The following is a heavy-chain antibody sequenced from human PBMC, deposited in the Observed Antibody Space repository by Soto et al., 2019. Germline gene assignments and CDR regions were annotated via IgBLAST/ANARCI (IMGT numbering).Heavy chain of an antibody. CDR2: ISSSSSYI. D-gene: IGHD5-12*01. J-gene: IGHJ4*02. CDR3: ARDSIETEPSGYDFERGY. Sequence: GGSLRLSCAASGFTFSSYSMNWVRQAPGKGLEWVSSISSSSSYIYYADSVKGRFTISRDNAKNSLYLQMNSLRAEDTAVYYCARDSIETEPSGYDFERGYWGQGTLVTVSS. CDR1: GFTFSSYS. V-gene: IGHV3-21*01.